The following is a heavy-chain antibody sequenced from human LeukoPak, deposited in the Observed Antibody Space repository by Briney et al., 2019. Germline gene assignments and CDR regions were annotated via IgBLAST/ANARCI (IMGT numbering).Heavy chain of an antibody. CDR2: INSDGSSA. J-gene: IGHJ4*02. Sequence: GGSLRLSCAASGLTFSSSWMHWVRQAPGKGLVWVSSINSDGSSARYADSVKGRFTISRDNAKDTLYLQMNSLRAEDTAVYYCARLPTGSPLHYWGQGTLVTVSS. D-gene: IGHD1-14*01. CDR1: GLTFSSSW. V-gene: IGHV3-74*01. CDR3: ARLPTGSPLHY.